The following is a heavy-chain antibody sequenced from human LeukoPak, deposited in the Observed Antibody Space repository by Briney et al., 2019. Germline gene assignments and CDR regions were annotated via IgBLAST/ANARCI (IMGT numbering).Heavy chain of an antibody. Sequence: SETLSLTCAVYGGSFSGYYWSWIRQPPGKGLEWIGEINHSGSTNYNPSLKSRVTISVDTSKNQFSLKLSSVTAADTAVYYCARDYGGSSPFDYWGQGTLVTVSS. CDR3: ARDYGGSSPFDY. V-gene: IGHV4-34*01. CDR1: GGSFSGYY. CDR2: INHSGST. J-gene: IGHJ4*02. D-gene: IGHD4-23*01.